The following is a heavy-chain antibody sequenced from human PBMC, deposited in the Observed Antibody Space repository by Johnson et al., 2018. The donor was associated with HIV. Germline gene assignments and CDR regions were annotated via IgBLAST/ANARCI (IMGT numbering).Heavy chain of an antibody. CDR3: AREGYYNFWSGADAFDI. CDR1: GFSFSNYA. J-gene: IGHJ3*02. V-gene: IGHV3-30-3*01. Sequence: QAQLVESGGGVVQPGRSLRLSCAASGFSFSNYAMHWVRQAPGKGLEWVAIISYDGSNKYYADSVKGRFTISRDNSKNTLYLQMNSLRAEDTAVYYCAREGYYNFWSGADAFDIWGQGTMVTFSS. D-gene: IGHD3-3*01. CDR2: ISYDGSNK.